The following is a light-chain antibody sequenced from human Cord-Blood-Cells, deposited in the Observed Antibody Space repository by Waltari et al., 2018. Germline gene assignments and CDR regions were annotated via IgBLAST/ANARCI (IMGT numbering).Light chain of an antibody. J-gene: IGKJ4*01. CDR1: QSVSSY. Sequence: EIVFPQSPATLSSSPGERATLSCRASQSVSSYLAWYQQKPGQAPRLLIYDASNRATGIPARFSGSGSGTDFTLTISSLEPEDFAVYYCQQRSNTFGGGTKVEIK. CDR2: DAS. CDR3: QQRSNT. V-gene: IGKV3-11*01.